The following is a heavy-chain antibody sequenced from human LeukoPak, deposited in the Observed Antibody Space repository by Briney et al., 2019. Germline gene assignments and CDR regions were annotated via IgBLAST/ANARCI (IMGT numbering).Heavy chain of an antibody. D-gene: IGHD1-7*01. CDR3: ARDQALNWDYDVFDY. CDR2: IYTSGRT. V-gene: IGHV4-4*07. J-gene: IGHJ4*02. CDR1: GDSIGSNY. Sequence: SETLSLTCTVSGDSIGSNYWSWIRQPAGKGLEWIGRIYTSGRTDYNPSLKSRVTMSVDTSKNQVSLKLSSVTAADTALYYCARDQALNWDYDVFDYWGQGALVTVSS.